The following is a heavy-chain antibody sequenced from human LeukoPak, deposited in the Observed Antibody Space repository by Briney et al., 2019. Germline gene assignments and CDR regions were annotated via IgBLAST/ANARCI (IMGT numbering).Heavy chain of an antibody. J-gene: IGHJ6*03. CDR1: GFTFSSYG. V-gene: IGHV3-23*01. Sequence: GGPLRLSCAASGFTFSSYGMSWVRQAPGKGLEWVSAISGSGGSTYYADSVKGRFTISRDNSKNTLYLQMNSLRAEDTAVYYCAKGPYGGFGELAYYYYYMDVWGKGTTVTISS. CDR2: ISGSGGST. D-gene: IGHD3-10*01. CDR3: AKGPYGGFGELAYYYYYMDV.